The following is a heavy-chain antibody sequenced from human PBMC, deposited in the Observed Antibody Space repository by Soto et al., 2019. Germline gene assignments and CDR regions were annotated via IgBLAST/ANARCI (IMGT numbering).Heavy chain of an antibody. CDR3: ARHVAVYRLLYDPSGFDY. Sequence: SQTLSRTCAISGDSVSSNSAAWNWIRQSPSRGLGWLGRAYYRSQWYYDSAVSVRSRITVIPDTSKNQFSLQLNSVTPEDTAVYYCARHVAVYRLLYDPSGFDYWGQGTLVTVSS. CDR2: AYYRSQWYY. J-gene: IGHJ4*02. CDR1: GDSVSSNSAA. V-gene: IGHV6-1*01. D-gene: IGHD3-3*01.